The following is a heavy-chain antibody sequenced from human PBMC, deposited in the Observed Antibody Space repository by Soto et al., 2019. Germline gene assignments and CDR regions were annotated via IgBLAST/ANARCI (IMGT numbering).Heavy chain of an antibody. D-gene: IGHD1-26*01. V-gene: IGHV1-2*02. CDR3: AKGGAIVAAGTRVYLYNAMDV. J-gene: IGHJ6*02. CDR2: INPNSGDT. Sequence: QVRLVQSGTEVKRPGDSVKVSCKASGYTFTGYYVHWVRQAPGQGLEWMGWINPNSGDTYLAQRFQGRDTMNRDTSIGTAYMELRGLTSDDTAEYYCAKGGAIVAAGTRVYLYNAMDVWGQGTTVTVSS. CDR1: GYTFTGYY.